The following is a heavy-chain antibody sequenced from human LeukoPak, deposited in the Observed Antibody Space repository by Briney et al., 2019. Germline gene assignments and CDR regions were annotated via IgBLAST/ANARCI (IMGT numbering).Heavy chain of an antibody. CDR1: GGTFSSYA. Sequence: GASVKVSCKASGGTFSSYAISWVRQAPGQGLEWMGGIIPIFGTANYAQKFQGRVTITADKSTSTAYMELSSLRSEDTAVYCCARGRGYYYDSSGYYFYYYYYMDVWGKGTTVTVSS. CDR2: IIPIFGTA. CDR3: ARGRGYYYDSSGYYFYYYYYMDV. J-gene: IGHJ6*03. V-gene: IGHV1-69*06. D-gene: IGHD3-22*01.